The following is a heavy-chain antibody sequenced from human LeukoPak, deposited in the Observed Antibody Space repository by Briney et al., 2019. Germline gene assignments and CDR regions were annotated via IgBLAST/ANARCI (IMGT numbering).Heavy chain of an antibody. Sequence: SETLSLTCTVSGGSISTFYWSWIRQRPGKGLEWIGYIYYSGTTNYNPSLKSRVTMSVDTSKNQFSLKLSSVTAADTAVYYCARDHNGVYDSSGYEYYFDYWGQGTLVTVSS. CDR1: GGSISTFY. CDR2: IYYSGTT. CDR3: ARDHNGVYDSSGYEYYFDY. D-gene: IGHD3-22*01. V-gene: IGHV4-59*12. J-gene: IGHJ4*02.